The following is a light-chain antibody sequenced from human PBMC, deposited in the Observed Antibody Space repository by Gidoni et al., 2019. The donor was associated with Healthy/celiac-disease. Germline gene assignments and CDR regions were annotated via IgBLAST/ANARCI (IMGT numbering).Light chain of an antibody. V-gene: IGLV1-44*01. CDR3: AAWDDSLNVV. Sequence: QSVLTQPPSASGTPGQRVTISCSGSSSNLGSNTVNWYKQLPGTAPKLLIYSNNQRPSGVPDRFSGSKSGTSASLAISGLQSEDEADYYCAAWDDSLNVVFGGGTKLTVL. CDR1: SSNLGSNT. CDR2: SNN. J-gene: IGLJ2*01.